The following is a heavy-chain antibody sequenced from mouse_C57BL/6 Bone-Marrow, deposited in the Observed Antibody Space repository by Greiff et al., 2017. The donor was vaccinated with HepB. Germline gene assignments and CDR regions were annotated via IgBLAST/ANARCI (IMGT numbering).Heavy chain of an antibody. CDR3: ARGATTVVATDYFDY. Sequence: VQLQQSGPELVKPGASVKISCKASGYAFSSSWMNWVKQRPGKGLEWIGRIYPGDGDTNYNGKFKGKATLTADKSSSTAYMQLSSLTSEDSAVYFCARGATTVVATDYFDYWGRDTTLTVSS. J-gene: IGHJ2*01. CDR2: IYPGDGDT. CDR1: GYAFSSSW. V-gene: IGHV1-82*01. D-gene: IGHD1-1*01.